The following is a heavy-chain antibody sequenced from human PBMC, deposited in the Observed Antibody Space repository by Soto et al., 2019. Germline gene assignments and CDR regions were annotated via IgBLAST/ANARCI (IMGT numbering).Heavy chain of an antibody. CDR3: ARGVTTGTTLDYYYYYMDV. CDR1: GFTFSSYW. V-gene: IGHV3-74*01. J-gene: IGHJ6*03. CDR2: INSDGSST. D-gene: IGHD1-7*01. Sequence: GGSLRLSCAASGFTFSSYWMHWVRQAPGKGLVWVSRINSDGSSTSYADSVKGRFTISRDNAKNTLYLQMNSLRAEDTAVYYCARGVTTGTTLDYYYYYMDVWGKGTTVTVSS.